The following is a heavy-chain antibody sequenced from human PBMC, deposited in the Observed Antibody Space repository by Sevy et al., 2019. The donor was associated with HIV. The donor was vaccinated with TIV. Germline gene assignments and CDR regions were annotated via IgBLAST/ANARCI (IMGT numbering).Heavy chain of an antibody. V-gene: IGHV1-18*01. Sequence: ASVKVSCKASGYTFTSYGISWVRQAPGQGLEWMGWISSYNGNTNYAQKLQGRVIMTTDTSTSTAYMELRGLRSDDTAVYYCARETRYYDYVWGSYRQQAFDIWGQGTMVTVSS. CDR3: ARETRYYDYVWGSYRQQAFDI. CDR1: GYTFTSYG. CDR2: ISSYNGNT. D-gene: IGHD3-16*02. J-gene: IGHJ3*02.